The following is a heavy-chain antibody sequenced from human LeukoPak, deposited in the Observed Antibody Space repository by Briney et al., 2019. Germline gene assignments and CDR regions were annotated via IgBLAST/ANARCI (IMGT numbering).Heavy chain of an antibody. D-gene: IGHD3-22*01. J-gene: IGHJ1*01. CDR2: GTT. Sequence: GTTNYNPSLKIRVTISVDKSKNQFSLKLSSVTAADTAVYYCARGQYYYDSSGYYYGYFQHWGQGTLVTVSS. V-gene: IGHV4-4*02. CDR3: ARGQYYYDSSGYYYGYFQH.